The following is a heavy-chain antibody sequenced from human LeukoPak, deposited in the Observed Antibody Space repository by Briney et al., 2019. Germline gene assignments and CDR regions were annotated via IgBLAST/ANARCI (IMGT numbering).Heavy chain of an antibody. Sequence: GGSLRLSCAASGFTFSSHGINWVRQAPGKGLEWVSGISPSGSISYYADSVKGRFTISRDNSKNTVSLQMNSLRAEDTALYYCARAGYSGYYYYMDVWGKGTTVTISS. V-gene: IGHV3-23*01. J-gene: IGHJ6*03. CDR3: ARAGYSGYYYYMDV. CDR2: ISPSGSIS. CDR1: GFTFSSHG. D-gene: IGHD5-18*01.